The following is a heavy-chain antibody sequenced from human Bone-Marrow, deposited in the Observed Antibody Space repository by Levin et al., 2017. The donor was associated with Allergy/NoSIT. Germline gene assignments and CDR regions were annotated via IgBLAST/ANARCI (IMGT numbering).Heavy chain of an antibody. CDR3: ARGRVAGSRHFDL. Sequence: GGSLRLSCAASGFIFSSYSMNWVRQASGKGLEWISYISSDSSPRYYADSVKGRFTISRDNGEKSFYLQMNSLRDEDTAVYYCARGRVAGSRHFDLWGRGTLVIVSS. J-gene: IGHJ2*01. CDR2: ISSDSSPR. CDR1: GFIFSSYS. V-gene: IGHV3-48*02.